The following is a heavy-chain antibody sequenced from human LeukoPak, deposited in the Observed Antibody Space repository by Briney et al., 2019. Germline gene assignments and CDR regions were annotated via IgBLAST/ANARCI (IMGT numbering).Heavy chain of an antibody. J-gene: IGHJ6*03. CDR1: GFTFSSYA. Sequence: GGSLRLSCAASGFTFSSYAMHWVRQAPGKGLEWVAFIRSDGSIKYYADSVKGRFTISRDNSKNTLYLQMNSLRAADTAVYYCAKEGDWNDVTLMGVWGKGTTVTISS. V-gene: IGHV3-30*02. CDR3: AKEGDWNDVTLMGV. D-gene: IGHD1-1*01. CDR2: IRSDGSIK.